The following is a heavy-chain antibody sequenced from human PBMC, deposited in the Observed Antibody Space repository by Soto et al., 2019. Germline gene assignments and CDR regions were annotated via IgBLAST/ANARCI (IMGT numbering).Heavy chain of an antibody. Sequence: PGGSLRLSCAASGFTFSNAWMNWVRQAPGKGLEWVGRIKSKTDGGTTDYAAPVKGRFTISRDDSKNTLYLQMNSLKTEDTAVYYCTTDLPTYYDILTGYQYYFDYWGQGTLVTVSS. V-gene: IGHV3-15*07. CDR1: GFTFSNAW. D-gene: IGHD3-9*01. J-gene: IGHJ4*02. CDR3: TTDLPTYYDILTGYQYYFDY. CDR2: IKSKTDGGTT.